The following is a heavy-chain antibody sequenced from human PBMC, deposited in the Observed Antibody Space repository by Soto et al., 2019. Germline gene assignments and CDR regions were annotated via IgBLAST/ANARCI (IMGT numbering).Heavy chain of an antibody. CDR2: ISYDGTNQ. Sequence: QVPLVESGGGVVQPGRSLRLSCVASGFTFSNNAIHWVRLAPGKGLEWVALISYDGTNQYLADSVKGRFTISRDNSKNTVYLQMNSLRAEDTAVYYCAKDASIPTAHYFDYWGQGTLVTVSS. CDR1: GFTFSNNA. CDR3: AKDASIPTAHYFDY. D-gene: IGHD2-21*01. V-gene: IGHV3-30*18. J-gene: IGHJ4*02.